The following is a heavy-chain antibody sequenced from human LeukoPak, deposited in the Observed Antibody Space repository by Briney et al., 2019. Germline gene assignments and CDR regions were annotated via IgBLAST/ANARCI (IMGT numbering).Heavy chain of an antibody. CDR2: ISSRGGTT. J-gene: IGHJ3*02. CDR3: AKVADFWRSFDI. V-gene: IGHV3-23*01. D-gene: IGHD3-3*01. CDR1: GSTFSTYA. Sequence: PGGSLRLSCAASGSTFSTYAMSWVRQAPGKGLEWVSGISSRGGTTYYADSVKGRFTVSRDNSKNTLYLQMNSLRAEDTAVYYCAKVADFWRSFDIWGQGTMVTVSS.